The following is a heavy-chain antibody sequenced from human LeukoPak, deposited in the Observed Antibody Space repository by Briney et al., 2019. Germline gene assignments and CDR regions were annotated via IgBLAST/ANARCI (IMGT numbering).Heavy chain of an antibody. D-gene: IGHD2-21*01. CDR1: GFTFSSYA. V-gene: IGHV3-23*01. CDR3: AKAPVTTCSGAYCYPFDY. J-gene: IGHJ4*02. CDR2: ISVSGNS. Sequence: GGSLRLSCAASGFTFSSYAMSWVRQAPGKGLEWVSAISVSGNSYHADSVKGRFTISRDSSKNTLYLQMNRLRAEDAAVYYCAKAPVTTCSGAYCYPFDYWGQGTLVTVSS.